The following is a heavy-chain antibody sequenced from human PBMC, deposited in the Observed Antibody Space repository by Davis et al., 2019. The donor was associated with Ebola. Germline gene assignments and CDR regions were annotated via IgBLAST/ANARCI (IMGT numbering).Heavy chain of an antibody. D-gene: IGHD2-8*01. CDR1: GVAVSSGAYF. CDR3: ARVGDFQGVY. Sequence: PSETLSLTCAVSGVAVSSGAYFWAWIRQPPGKGLVWVGYLYSSGDIHLSPSLKSRVSMFRDTSKNQFSVALTSVTAADTAVYYCARVGDFQGVYWGQGILVTVSS. V-gene: IGHV4-61*08. J-gene: IGHJ4*02. CDR2: LYSSGDI.